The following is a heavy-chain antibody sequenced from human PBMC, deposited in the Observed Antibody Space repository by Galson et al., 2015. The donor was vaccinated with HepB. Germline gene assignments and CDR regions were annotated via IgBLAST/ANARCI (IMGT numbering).Heavy chain of an antibody. CDR1: GFTFSSYA. Sequence: SLRLSCAASGFTFSSYAMSWVRQAPGKGLEWVSAISGSGGSTYYADSVKGRFTISRDNSKNTLYLQMNSLRAEDTAVYYCAKDRRYCSSTSCPGGAFDIWGQGTMVTVSS. CDR3: AKDRRYCSSTSCPGGAFDI. CDR2: ISGSGGST. V-gene: IGHV3-23*01. J-gene: IGHJ3*02. D-gene: IGHD2-2*01.